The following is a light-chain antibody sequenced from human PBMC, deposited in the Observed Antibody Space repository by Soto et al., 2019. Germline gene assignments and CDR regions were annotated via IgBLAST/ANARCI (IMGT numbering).Light chain of an antibody. CDR2: DAT. CDR3: QQYGSSTAT. V-gene: IGKV3-15*01. CDR1: KSVSSS. Sequence: EIVLTQSPATLSLSPGERATLSCRASKSVSSSLAWYQQTPGQAPRILIYDATPRATGIPARFSGSGSGTECTLTISSLQSEDVSVDYCQQYGSSTATFGQGTKVDIK. J-gene: IGKJ1*01.